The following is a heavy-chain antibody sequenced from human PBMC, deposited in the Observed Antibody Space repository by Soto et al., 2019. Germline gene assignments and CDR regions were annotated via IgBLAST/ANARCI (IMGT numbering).Heavy chain of an antibody. Sequence: SETLSLTCGVSGGTVAGSHWWRWVRQSASRGLEWIGNVYHTGDTNFNPSLQSRVTFSVDKSNNQFSLRLTSLTAADTAVYFCAREIVTAGGNNYFDPWGPGTLVTVSS. CDR3: AREIVTAGGNNYFDP. J-gene: IGHJ5*02. CDR1: GGTVAGSHW. V-gene: IGHV4-4*02. CDR2: VYHTGDT. D-gene: IGHD2-21*02.